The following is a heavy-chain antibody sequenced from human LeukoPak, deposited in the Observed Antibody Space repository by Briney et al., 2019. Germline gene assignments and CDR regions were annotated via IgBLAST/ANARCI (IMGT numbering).Heavy chain of an antibody. J-gene: IGHJ4*02. V-gene: IGHV4-59*08. CDR2: IYYSGST. CDR3: ARAPLPDY. Sequence: SETLSLTCTVSGGSISSYYWSWIRQPPGKGLEWIGYIYYSGSTNYNPSLKSRVTISVDTSKNQFSLKLSSVTAADTAVYYCARAPLPDYWGQGTLVTVSS. CDR1: GGSISSYY.